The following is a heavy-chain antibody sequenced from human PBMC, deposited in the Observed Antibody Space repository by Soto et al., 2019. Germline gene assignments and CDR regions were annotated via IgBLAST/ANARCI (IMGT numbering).Heavy chain of an antibody. J-gene: IGHJ4*02. V-gene: IGHV4-39*01. CDR1: GGSISSSSYY. D-gene: IGHD3-10*01. CDR3: ARHQRFSYDSGIYYNTLFDH. Sequence: SETLSLTCTVSGGSISSSSYYWGWICQPPGNGLEWIGSIYYSGISNYNPSLKSRVTMSVDASKNQLSLTLTSVTAADTAVYYCARHQRFSYDSGIYYNTLFDHWGLGTLVTVSS. CDR2: IYYSGIS.